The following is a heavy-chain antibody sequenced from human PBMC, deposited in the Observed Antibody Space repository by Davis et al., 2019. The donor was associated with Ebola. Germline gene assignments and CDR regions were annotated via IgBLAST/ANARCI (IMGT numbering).Heavy chain of an antibody. CDR3: ATHYSSSPHFDY. CDR2: INHSGST. CDR1: GGSFSGYY. Sequence: SETLSLTCAVYGGSFSGYYWSWIRQPPGKGLEWIGEINHSGSTNYNPSLKSRVTISVDTSKNQFSLKLSSVTAADTAVYYCATHYSSSPHFDYWGQGTLVTVSS. D-gene: IGHD6-6*01. V-gene: IGHV4-34*01. J-gene: IGHJ4*02.